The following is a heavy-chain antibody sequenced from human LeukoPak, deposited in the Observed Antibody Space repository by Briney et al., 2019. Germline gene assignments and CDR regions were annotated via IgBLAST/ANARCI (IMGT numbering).Heavy chain of an antibody. D-gene: IGHD6-13*01. Sequence: SETLSLTCSVSGGSIITNTYYWAWIRQPPGKGLEWIGSIFHSGRTYYNPSLKSRVTISVDTSKNQFSLKLSSVTAADTAVYYCARGNPSYSSSWRPYSWVAFDIWGQGTMVTVSS. CDR1: GGSIITNTYY. V-gene: IGHV4-39*01. J-gene: IGHJ3*02. CDR3: ARGNPSYSSSWRPYSWVAFDI. CDR2: IFHSGRT.